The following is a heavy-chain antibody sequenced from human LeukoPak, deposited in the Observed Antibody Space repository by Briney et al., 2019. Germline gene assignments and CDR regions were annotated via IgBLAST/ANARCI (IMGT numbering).Heavy chain of an antibody. V-gene: IGHV4-34*01. J-gene: IGHJ3*02. D-gene: IGHD3-22*01. CDR2: INHSGST. CDR3: ASALNDYDRSRGAFDI. Sequence: SETLSLTCAVYGGSFSGYYWSWIRQPPGKGLEWVGEINHSGSTNYNPSLKSRVTISVDTSKNQFSLKLSSVTAADTAVYYCASALNDYDRSRGAFDIWGQGTMVTVSS. CDR1: GGSFSGYY.